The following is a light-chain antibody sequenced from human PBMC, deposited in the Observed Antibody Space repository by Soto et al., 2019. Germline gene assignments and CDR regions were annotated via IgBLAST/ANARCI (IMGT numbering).Light chain of an antibody. CDR3: QQYNDWPPWT. Sequence: EAVMTQSPATLSVSPGERATLSCRASQSVSNNLAWYQQKPGQAPSLLIYDTSTRATGIPARFSGSGSGTEFTLTISSLQSEDFAVYYCQQYNDWPPWTFGQGTRVEIK. CDR2: DTS. V-gene: IGKV3-15*01. J-gene: IGKJ1*01. CDR1: QSVSNN.